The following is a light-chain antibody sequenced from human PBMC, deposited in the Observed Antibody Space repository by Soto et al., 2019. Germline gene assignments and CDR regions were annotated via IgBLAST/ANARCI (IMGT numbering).Light chain of an antibody. J-gene: IGKJ1*01. CDR1: QSVSSN. CDR2: GAS. CDR3: QQYNNWPGT. V-gene: IGKV3-15*01. Sequence: EIVRTESPGTGSVCPGERAPLSSRASQSVSSNLAWYQQKPGQAPRLLIYGASTRATGIPARFSGSGSGTEFTLTISSLQSEDFAVYYCQQYNNWPGTFGQGTKVDIK.